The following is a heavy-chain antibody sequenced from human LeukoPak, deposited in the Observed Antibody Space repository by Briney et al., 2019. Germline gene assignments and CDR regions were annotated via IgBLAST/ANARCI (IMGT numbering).Heavy chain of an antibody. Sequence: GGSLRLSYAVSGFTFSGNWMGWVRQAPGKGLEWVANINQDGGEKHYVDSVKGRFTISRDNAKNSLYLQMNSLRAEDTAVYYCARQGGLCFGESKIDYWGQGTLVTVSS. CDR3: ARQGGLCFGESKIDY. J-gene: IGHJ4*02. V-gene: IGHV3-7*04. CDR2: INQDGGEK. D-gene: IGHD3-10*01. CDR1: GFTFSGNW.